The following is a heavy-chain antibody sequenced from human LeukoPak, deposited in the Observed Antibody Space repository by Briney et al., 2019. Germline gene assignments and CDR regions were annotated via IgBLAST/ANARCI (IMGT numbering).Heavy chain of an antibody. J-gene: IGHJ4*02. D-gene: IGHD3-10*01. CDR1: GFTFSSYA. Sequence: PGGSLRLSCAASGFTFSSYAMSWVRQAPGKGLEWVSYISSSGSTIYYADSVKGRFTISRDNAKNSLYLQMNSLRAEDTAVYYCARGLLWFGELSSKLPFDYWGQGTLVTVSS. CDR2: ISSSGSTI. CDR3: ARGLLWFGELSSKLPFDY. V-gene: IGHV3-48*04.